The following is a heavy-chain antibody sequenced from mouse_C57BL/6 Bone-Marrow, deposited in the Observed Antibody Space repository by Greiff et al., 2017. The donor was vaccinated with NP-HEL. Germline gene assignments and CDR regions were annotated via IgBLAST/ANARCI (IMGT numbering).Heavy chain of an antibody. V-gene: IGHV3-6*01. CDR2: ISYDGSN. D-gene: IGHD1-1*01. CDR1: GYSITSGYY. CDR3: ALTTVVAKAMDY. Sequence: VQLKESGPGLVKPSQSLSLTCSVTGYSITSGYYWNWIRQFPGNKLEWMGYISYDGSNNYNPSLKNRISITRDTSKNQFFLKLNSVTTEDTATYYCALTTVVAKAMDYWGQGTSVTVSS. J-gene: IGHJ4*01.